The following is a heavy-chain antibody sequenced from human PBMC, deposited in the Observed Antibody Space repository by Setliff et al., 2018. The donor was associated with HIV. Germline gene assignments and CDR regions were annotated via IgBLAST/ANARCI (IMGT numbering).Heavy chain of an antibody. V-gene: IGHV3-7*01. CDR3: ARGWWHYYYDY. D-gene: IGHD2-15*01. J-gene: IGHJ4*02. Sequence: SLRLSCAASGFTFSSYWMSWVRQAPGKGLEWVANIEQDGTEKYYVDSVKGRSTISRDNAKNSLYLQMNSLRAEDTAVYYCARGWWHYYYDYWGQGTLVTVS. CDR2: IEQDGTEK. CDR1: GFTFSSYW.